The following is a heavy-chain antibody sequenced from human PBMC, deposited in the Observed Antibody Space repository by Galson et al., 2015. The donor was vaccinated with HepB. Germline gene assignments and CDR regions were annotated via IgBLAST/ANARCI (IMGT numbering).Heavy chain of an antibody. CDR2: VYYLGNT. D-gene: IGHD3-3*01. J-gene: IGHJ3*01. CDR1: DGFVSSYY. V-gene: IGHV4-59*02. Sequence: ETLSLTCSVTDGFVSSYYWHWIRQSPGKGLEWLGYVYYLGNTNYNPSLRSRVTISVDTSKNQFSLTLDSVTAADTGVYYCVRESPRISIFGVVPRYCFDSWGQGTVVTVSS. CDR3: VRESPRISIFGVVPRYCFDS.